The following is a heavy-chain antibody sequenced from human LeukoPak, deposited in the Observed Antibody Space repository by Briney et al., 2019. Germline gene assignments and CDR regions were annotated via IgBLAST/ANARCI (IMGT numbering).Heavy chain of an antibody. D-gene: IGHD2-2*02. Sequence: ASVKVSCKASGYTFTSYYMHWVRQAPGQGLEWMGIINPSGGSTSYAQKFQGRVTMTRDTSTSTVYMELSSLRSEDTAVYYCARSYCSSTSCYKEWLDPWGQGTLVTVSS. CDR3: ARSYCSSTSCYKEWLDP. V-gene: IGHV1-46*01. CDR2: INPSGGST. J-gene: IGHJ5*02. CDR1: GYTFTSYY.